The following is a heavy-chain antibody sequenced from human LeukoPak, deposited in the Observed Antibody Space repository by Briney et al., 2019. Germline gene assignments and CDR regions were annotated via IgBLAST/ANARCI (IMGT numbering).Heavy chain of an antibody. J-gene: IGHJ4*02. CDR1: GFTFSSYG. Sequence: GGSLRLSCAASGFTFSSYGMHWVRQAPGKGLEWVAVISYDGSNKYYADSVKGRFTISRDNSKNTLYLQMNSLRAEDTAVYYCTQGAGWLIDYWGQGILVSVSS. V-gene: IGHV3-30*03. CDR2: ISYDGSNK. CDR3: TQGAGWLIDY. D-gene: IGHD3-16*01.